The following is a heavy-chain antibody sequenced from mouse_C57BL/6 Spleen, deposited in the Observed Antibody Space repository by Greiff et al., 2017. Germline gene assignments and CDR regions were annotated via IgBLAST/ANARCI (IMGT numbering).Heavy chain of an antibody. Sequence: EVKLVESGGGLVKPGGSLKLSCAASGFTFSDYGMHWVRQAPEKGLEWVAYISSGSSTIYYADTVKGRFTISRDNAKNTLFLQMNSLRSEDTAMYYCARSSTVVAEGNAMDYWGQGTSVTVSS. D-gene: IGHD1-1*01. CDR1: GFTFSDYG. CDR2: ISSGSSTI. CDR3: ARSSTVVAEGNAMDY. J-gene: IGHJ4*01. V-gene: IGHV5-17*01.